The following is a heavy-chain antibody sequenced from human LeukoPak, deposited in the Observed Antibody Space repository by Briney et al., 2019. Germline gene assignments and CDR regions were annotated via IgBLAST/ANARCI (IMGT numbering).Heavy chain of an antibody. CDR1: GFTFSSYG. CDR2: ISYDGSNK. Sequence: GGSLRLSCAASGFTFSSYGMHWVRQAPGKGLEWVAVISYDGSNKYYADSVKGRFTISRDNSKNTLYLQMNSLRAEDTAVYYCAKTLSSSWYPIGYYYYGMDVWGQGTTVIVSS. CDR3: AKTLSSSWYPIGYYYYGMDV. V-gene: IGHV3-30*18. D-gene: IGHD6-13*01. J-gene: IGHJ6*02.